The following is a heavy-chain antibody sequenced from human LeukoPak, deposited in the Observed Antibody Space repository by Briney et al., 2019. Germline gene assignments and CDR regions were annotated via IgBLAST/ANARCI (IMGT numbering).Heavy chain of an antibody. J-gene: IGHJ4*02. D-gene: IGHD2-2*01. CDR1: GFTFDDYA. Sequence: GGSLRLSCAASGFTFDDYAMHWVRQAPGKGLEWVSGISWNSGSIGYADSVKGRFTISRDNAKNSLYLQMNSPRAEDTALYYCAKGSVPAGLFLFDYWGQGTLVTVSS. V-gene: IGHV3-9*01. CDR3: AKGSVPAGLFLFDY. CDR2: ISWNSGSI.